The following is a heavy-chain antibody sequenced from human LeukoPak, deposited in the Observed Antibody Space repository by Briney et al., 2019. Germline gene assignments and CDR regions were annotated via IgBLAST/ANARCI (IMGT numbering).Heavy chain of an antibody. J-gene: IGHJ4*02. V-gene: IGHV1-2*02. D-gene: IGHD6-13*01. Sequence: GASVKVSCKASGYTFTGYYMHWVRQAPGQGLEWMGWINPNSGGTNYAQKFQGRVTMTRETSISTAYMELSRLRSADTAVYYCARALSRAAAGPKGYWGQGTLVTVSS. CDR2: INPNSGGT. CDR1: GYTFTGYY. CDR3: ARALSRAAAGPKGY.